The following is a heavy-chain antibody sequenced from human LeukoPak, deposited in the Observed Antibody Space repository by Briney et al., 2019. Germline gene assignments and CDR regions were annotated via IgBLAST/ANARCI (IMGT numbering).Heavy chain of an antibody. V-gene: IGHV4-59*11. CDR1: GGSLSRHY. Sequence: PSETLSLTCTVSGGSLSRHYWSWVRQPPGKGLEWIGYIYYSGSTNYNPSLKSRVTISVDTSKNQFSLKLSSVTAADTAVYYCARVGSVIHGPEYFQHWGQGTLVTVSS. CDR2: IYYSGST. D-gene: IGHD2-21*01. CDR3: ARVGSVIHGPEYFQH. J-gene: IGHJ1*01.